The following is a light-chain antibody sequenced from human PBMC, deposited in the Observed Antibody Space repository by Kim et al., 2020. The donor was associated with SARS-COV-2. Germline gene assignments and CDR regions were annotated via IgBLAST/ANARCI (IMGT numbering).Light chain of an antibody. CDR3: RQSHSTLGT. CDR2: AAS. J-gene: IGKJ2*01. Sequence: SASVGVTVMITCRASKSIANQINWYQQKSGKAPKVLIYAASSLQTGVSSRFSGSGSGTDFTLTISSLQPEDFATYYCRQSHSTLGTFGQGAKLQI. V-gene: IGKV1-39*01. CDR1: KSIANQ.